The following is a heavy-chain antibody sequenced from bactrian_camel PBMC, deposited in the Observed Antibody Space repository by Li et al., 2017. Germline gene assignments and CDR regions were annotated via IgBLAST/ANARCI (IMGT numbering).Heavy chain of an antibody. CDR3: AAEDYCGGSWDLAQNYMY. J-gene: IGHJ4*01. V-gene: IGHV3S9*01. CDR2: GDSAGHT. CDR1: GFTFSDYC. D-gene: IGHD6*01. Sequence: VQLVESGGGSVQAGGSLRLSCTASGFTFSDYCMGWFRRVPGNEREGIAGGDSAGHTVYAESVKGRFTISRDNAKNTVYLQMNSLKPEDTAKYYCAAEDYCGGSWDLAQNYMYWGQGTQVTVS.